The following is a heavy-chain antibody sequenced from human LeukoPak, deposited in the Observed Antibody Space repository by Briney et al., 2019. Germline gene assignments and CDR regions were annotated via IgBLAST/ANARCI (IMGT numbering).Heavy chain of an antibody. Sequence: GGSLRLSCAASGFTFSNAWMSWVRQAPGKGLEWVSGINWNGGSTGYADSVKGRFTISRDNAKNSLYLQMNSLRAEDTALYYCARDPSNYYGSGSYLDYWDQGTLVTVSS. CDR1: GFTFSNAW. CDR2: INWNGGST. D-gene: IGHD3-10*01. V-gene: IGHV3-20*04. CDR3: ARDPSNYYGSGSYLDY. J-gene: IGHJ4*02.